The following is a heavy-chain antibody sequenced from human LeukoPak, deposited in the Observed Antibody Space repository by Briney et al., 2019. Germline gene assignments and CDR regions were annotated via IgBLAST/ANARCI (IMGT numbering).Heavy chain of an antibody. V-gene: IGHV3-11*01. Sequence: TGGSLRLSCAASGFIFSDYSMSWIRQAPGKGLEWLSYIRSSDSSIYYADSVKGRFTISRDNAKNSLYLQMNSLRVEDTAVYYCVRYGSYYDMNSYYPGDYYYYMDVWGQGTTVTISS. CDR2: IRSSDSSI. D-gene: IGHD3-10*01. J-gene: IGHJ6*03. CDR1: GFIFSDYS. CDR3: VRYGSYYDMNSYYPGDYYYYMDV.